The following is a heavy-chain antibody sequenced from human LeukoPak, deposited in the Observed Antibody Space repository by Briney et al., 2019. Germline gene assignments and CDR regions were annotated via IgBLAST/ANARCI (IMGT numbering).Heavy chain of an antibody. CDR2: INSGDGGT. D-gene: IGHD3-10*01. CDR1: GYTFTSYY. V-gene: IGHV1-46*01. J-gene: IGHJ4*02. CDR3: AREWGPGSSWYFDF. Sequence: ASVKVSCKASGYTFTSYYMHWVRQAPGQGLEWMGAINSGDGGTTLPQKFQGRVTLTRDTSTSTLYMELSSLRSENTAIYYCAREWGPGSSWYFDFWGQGTLVTVSS.